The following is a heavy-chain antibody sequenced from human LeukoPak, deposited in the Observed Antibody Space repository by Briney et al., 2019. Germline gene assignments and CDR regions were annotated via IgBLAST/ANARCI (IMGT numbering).Heavy chain of an antibody. CDR3: VRLYCTRTSCYIDY. CDR2: MSYRGST. J-gene: IGHJ4*02. Sequence: PSQTLSLTCTVSGASVSSDSCYWSWIRQPPGKGLEWIGYMSYRGSTNYNSSLKSRVTISVDTSKSQFSLKLSSVTAADTAVYYCVRLYCTRTSCYIDYWGQGTLVTVSS. CDR1: GASVSSDSCY. D-gene: IGHD2-2*02. V-gene: IGHV4-61*01.